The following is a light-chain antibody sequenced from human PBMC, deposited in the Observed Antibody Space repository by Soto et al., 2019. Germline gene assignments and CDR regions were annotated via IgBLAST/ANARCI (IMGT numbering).Light chain of an antibody. CDR1: QSVANNY. Sequence: EIVLTQSPGTLSLSPGERATLSCRASQSVANNYLAWYQQKPGQAPRLLIYGASIRATGVPYRFSGSGSGTDFPLPIPRLEPEDVAVYYGQQYGTSPLMFTFGQGTNLGVK. V-gene: IGKV3-20*01. J-gene: IGKJ2*01. CDR2: GAS. CDR3: QQYGTSPLMFT.